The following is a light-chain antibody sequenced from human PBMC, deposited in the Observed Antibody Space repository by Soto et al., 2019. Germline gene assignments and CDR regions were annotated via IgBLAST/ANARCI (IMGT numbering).Light chain of an antibody. CDR1: QSISSW. V-gene: IGKV1-5*01. J-gene: IGKJ4*01. Sequence: DIKMTLSPSTLSASVRDRVTITCRASQSISSWLAWYQQKPGKAPKLLIYDASSLESGVPSRFSGSGSGTEFTLTISSLQPDDFATYYCQQYNSYSPLTFGGGTKVDI. CDR2: DAS. CDR3: QQYNSYSPLT.